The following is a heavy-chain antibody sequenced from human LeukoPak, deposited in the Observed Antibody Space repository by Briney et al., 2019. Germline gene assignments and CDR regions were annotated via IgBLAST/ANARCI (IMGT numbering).Heavy chain of an antibody. J-gene: IGHJ4*02. CDR1: GFTFSSYA. CDR3: ARERGRGRDSPWFDY. CDR2: ISYDGSNK. V-gene: IGHV3-30*14. Sequence: TGGSLRLSCVASGFTFSSYAMHWVRQAPGKGLEWVVFISYDGSNKYYADSVKGRFTISRDNSKSTLDLQMTGLRAEDTAVYYCARERGRGRDSPWFDYWGQGTLVTVSS. D-gene: IGHD1-26*01.